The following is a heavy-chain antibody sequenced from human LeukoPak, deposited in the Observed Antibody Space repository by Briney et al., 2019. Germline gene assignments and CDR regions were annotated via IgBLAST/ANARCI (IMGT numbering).Heavy chain of an antibody. CDR3: ASRDKGYYYGMDV. D-gene: IGHD5-24*01. Sequence: GGSLRLSCATSGFTVRSNYMSWVRQAPGKGLEWVSLLYSSDSTYYADSVKGRFTISRDNSKNTLYLQMNSLRAKDTAVYYCASRDKGYYYGMDVWGQGTTVTVSS. J-gene: IGHJ6*02. CDR2: LYSSDST. CDR1: GFTVRSNY. V-gene: IGHV3-66*01.